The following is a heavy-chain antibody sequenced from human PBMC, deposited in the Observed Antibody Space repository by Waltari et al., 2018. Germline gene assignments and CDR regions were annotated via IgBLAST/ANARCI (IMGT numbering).Heavy chain of an antibody. J-gene: IGHJ6*02. V-gene: IGHV3-30*18. Sequence: QVQLVESGGGVVQPGRSLRLSCAASGFTFSSYGMHWVRQAPGKGLGWVAVISYDGSNKYYADSVKGRFTSSRDNSKNTLYLQMNSLRAEDTAVYYCAKAANSYGYGYYYYGMDVWGQGTTVTVSS. CDR3: AKAANSYGYGYYYYGMDV. CDR1: GFTFSSYG. D-gene: IGHD5-18*01. CDR2: ISYDGSNK.